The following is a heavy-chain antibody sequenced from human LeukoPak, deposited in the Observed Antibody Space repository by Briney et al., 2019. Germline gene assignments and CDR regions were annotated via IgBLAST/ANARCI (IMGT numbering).Heavy chain of an antibody. CDR2: ISNSGST. D-gene: IGHD3-10*01. V-gene: IGHV4-59*11. Sequence: SETLSLTGTGSGDSISSHYWSWIRQPPGKELEWIGYISNSGSTTYNPSLKSRVTISIDTSKNHFSLKLSSVTAADTAVYYCARDRSGGEFDSWGQGTLVTVSS. CDR3: ARDRSGGEFDS. CDR1: GDSISSHY. J-gene: IGHJ4*02.